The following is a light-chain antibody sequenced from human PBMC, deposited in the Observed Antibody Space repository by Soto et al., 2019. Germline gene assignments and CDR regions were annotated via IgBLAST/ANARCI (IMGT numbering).Light chain of an antibody. J-gene: IGLJ3*02. CDR3: PSSDRSLSGWV. V-gene: IGLV1-40*01. Sequence: QSVLTQPPSVSGAPGQRVTISCTGSSSNIGAGYDVHWYQQLPGTAPKLLIYGNSNRPSGVPDRFSGSKSGTSASLAITGLQAADEAADYCPSSDRSLSGWVFGGGTKLTVL. CDR1: SSNIGAGYD. CDR2: GNS.